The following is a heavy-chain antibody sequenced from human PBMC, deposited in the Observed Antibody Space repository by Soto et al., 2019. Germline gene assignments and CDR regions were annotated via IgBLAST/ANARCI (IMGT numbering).Heavy chain of an antibody. V-gene: IGHV4-30-2*01. CDR1: GGSISSGGYY. D-gene: IGHD3-22*01. CDR2: IYHSGST. J-gene: IGHJ4*02. CDR3: ARVGSSGFDY. Sequence: SETLSLTCTVSGGSISSGGYYWSWIRQQPGKGLEWIGYIYHSGSTYYNPSLKSRVTISVDRSKNQFSLKLSSVTAADTAVYYCARVGSSGFDYWGQGTLVTVS.